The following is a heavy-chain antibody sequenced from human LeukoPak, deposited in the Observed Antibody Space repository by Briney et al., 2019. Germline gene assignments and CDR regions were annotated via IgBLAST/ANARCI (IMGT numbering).Heavy chain of an antibody. J-gene: IGHJ4*02. CDR2: IYHSGST. CDR1: GGSISSGGYS. V-gene: IGHV4-30-2*01. CDR3: ARGGWLQFTYYFDY. D-gene: IGHD5-24*01. Sequence: SETLSLTCAVSGGSISSGGYSWSWLRQPPGKGLEWIGYIYHSGSTYYNPSLKSRVTISVDRSKNQFSLKLSSVTAADTAVYYCARGGWLQFTYYFDYWGQGTLVTVSS.